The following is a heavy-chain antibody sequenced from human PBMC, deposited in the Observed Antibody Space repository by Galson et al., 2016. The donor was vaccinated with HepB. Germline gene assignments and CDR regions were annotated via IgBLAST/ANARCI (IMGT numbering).Heavy chain of an antibody. J-gene: IGHJ5*02. CDR1: TSNHHY. Sequence: TSNHHYWGWVRQPPGKGLEWIGSAFHNGITYYNPSLRSRVTVSVDASRNQFSLKVTSVTAADTAIYYCARADLVVVPTSTEWFDPWGQGTLVIVSS. CDR2: AFHNGIT. D-gene: IGHD2-2*01. CDR3: ARADLVVVPTSTEWFDP. V-gene: IGHV4-39*02.